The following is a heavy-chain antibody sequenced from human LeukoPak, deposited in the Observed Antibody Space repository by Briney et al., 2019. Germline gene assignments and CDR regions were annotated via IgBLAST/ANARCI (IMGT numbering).Heavy chain of an antibody. CDR2: IIPILGIA. Sequence: SVKVSCKASGGTFSSYAISWVRQAPGQGLEWMGRIIPILGIANYAQKFQGRVTITADKSTSTAYMELSSLRSEDTAVYYCARVDSSGWPDYWGQGTLVTVSS. CDR1: GGTFSSYA. D-gene: IGHD6-19*01. V-gene: IGHV1-69*04. CDR3: ARVDSSGWPDY. J-gene: IGHJ4*02.